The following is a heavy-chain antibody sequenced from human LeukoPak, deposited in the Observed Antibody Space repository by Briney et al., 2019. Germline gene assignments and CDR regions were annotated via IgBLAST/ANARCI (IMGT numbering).Heavy chain of an antibody. V-gene: IGHV3-11*03. CDR1: GFTFSDYY. CDR3: VRTSRIVYGSGNYYYYFDY. J-gene: IGHJ4*02. Sequence: PGGSLRFSCAASGFTFSDYYMSWIRQAPGKGLEWVSYISSSSSYTNYADSVKGRFTISRDNAKNSLYLQMNSLRAEDTAVYYCVRTSRIVYGSGNYYYYFDYWGQGTLVTVSS. D-gene: IGHD3-10*01. CDR2: ISSSSSYT.